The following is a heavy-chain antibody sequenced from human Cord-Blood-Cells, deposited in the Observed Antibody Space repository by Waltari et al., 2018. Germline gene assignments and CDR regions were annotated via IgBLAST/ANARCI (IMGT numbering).Heavy chain of an antibody. D-gene: IGHD2-2*01. CDR3: ARDEYCSSTSCYGVDYYYYYGMDV. J-gene: IGHJ6*01. Sequence: QVQLQESGPGLVKPSETLSLPCTAPGYSISSGYYWGWIRQPPGKGLVCIGSIYHSGSTYYNPSLKSRVTISVDTSKNQFSLKLSSVTAADTAVYYCARDEYCSSTSCYGVDYYYYYGMDVWGQGTTVTVPS. CDR1: GYSISSGYY. V-gene: IGHV4-38-2*02. CDR2: IYHSGST.